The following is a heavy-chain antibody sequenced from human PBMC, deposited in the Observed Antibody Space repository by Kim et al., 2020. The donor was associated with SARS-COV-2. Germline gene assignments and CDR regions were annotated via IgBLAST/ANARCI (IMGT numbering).Heavy chain of an antibody. CDR1: GFTFDDYA. V-gene: IGHV3-9*01. CDR2: ISWNSGSI. D-gene: IGHD3-10*01. Sequence: GGSLRLSCAASGFTFDDYAMHWVRQAPGKGLEWVSVISWNSGSIDYADSVKGRFTISRDNAKNSLYLQMNSLRAEDTALYYCAKDNGSGSCRDYYSGMDVWGPGTTVTVSS. CDR3: AKDNGSGSCRDYYSGMDV. J-gene: IGHJ6*02.